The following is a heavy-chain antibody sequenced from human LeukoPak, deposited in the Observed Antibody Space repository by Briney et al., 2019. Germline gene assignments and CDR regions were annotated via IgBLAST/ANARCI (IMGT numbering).Heavy chain of an antibody. CDR1: GFTFRSYW. Sequence: GGSLRLSCAASGFTFRSYWMSWVRQAPGKGLEWVANIKQDGSEKYYVDSVKGRFTISRDNAKNSLYLQMNSLRAEDTAVYYCASFIRQQLVPTDFDYWGQRTLVTVSS. V-gene: IGHV3-7*02. J-gene: IGHJ4*02. CDR2: IKQDGSEK. D-gene: IGHD6-13*01. CDR3: ASFIRQQLVPTDFDY.